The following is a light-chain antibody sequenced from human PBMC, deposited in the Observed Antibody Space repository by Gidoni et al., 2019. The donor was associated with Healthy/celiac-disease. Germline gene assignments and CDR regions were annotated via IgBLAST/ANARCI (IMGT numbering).Light chain of an antibody. CDR3: SSYTSSSARV. Sequence: QSALTQPASVSGPPGQSITIPCTGTSSDVGGYNFVSWYQQHPGKAPKLILYDVSHRPSGVSNRFSGSKSGNTASLTISGLQAEDEADYYCSSYTSSSARVFGTGTKVTVL. CDR2: DVS. V-gene: IGLV2-14*03. CDR1: SSDVGGYNF. J-gene: IGLJ1*01.